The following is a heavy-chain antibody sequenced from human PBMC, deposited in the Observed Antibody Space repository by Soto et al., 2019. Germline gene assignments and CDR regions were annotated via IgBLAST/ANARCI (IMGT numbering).Heavy chain of an antibody. D-gene: IGHD3-10*01. CDR3: AKDRGPWYYYSSGCYYLAPAGGMDV. J-gene: IGHJ6*02. Sequence: PGGSLRLSCAASGFTFSSYAMSWVRQAPGKGLEWVSANSGSGGSTYYADSVQGRFTISRDNSKNTLYLQMNSLRAEDTAVYYCAKDRGPWYYYSSGCYYLAPAGGMDVWGQGNTVTVYS. V-gene: IGHV3-23*01. CDR1: GFTFSSYA. CDR2: NSGSGGST.